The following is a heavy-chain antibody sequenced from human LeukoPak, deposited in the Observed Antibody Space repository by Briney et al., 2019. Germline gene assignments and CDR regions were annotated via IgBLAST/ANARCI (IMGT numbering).Heavy chain of an antibody. CDR1: GFTFSSYS. Sequence: GGSLRLSCAASGFTFSSYSMNWVRQAPGKGLEWVSSISSGSSYIYYADSVKGRLTISRDNAKNSLYLQMNSLRAEDTAVYYCARDSGGYCSSTSCSFAFDIWGQGTMVTVSS. D-gene: IGHD2-2*01. V-gene: IGHV3-21*01. CDR2: ISSGSSYI. CDR3: ARDSGGYCSSTSCSFAFDI. J-gene: IGHJ3*02.